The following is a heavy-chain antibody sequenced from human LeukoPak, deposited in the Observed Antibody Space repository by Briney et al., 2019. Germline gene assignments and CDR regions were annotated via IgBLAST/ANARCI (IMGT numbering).Heavy chain of an antibody. Sequence: ASVKVSCKASGYSFTGYYIHWVRQAPGQGLEWMGWINPNTGDTNYAQKFQGRVTMTRDTSISTAYMELTRLRSDDTAVYYCARGYYDSSAYYSAAYWGQGTLVTVSS. CDR3: ARGYYDSSAYYSAAY. D-gene: IGHD3-22*01. J-gene: IGHJ4*02. CDR2: INPNTGDT. V-gene: IGHV1-2*02. CDR1: GYSFTGYY.